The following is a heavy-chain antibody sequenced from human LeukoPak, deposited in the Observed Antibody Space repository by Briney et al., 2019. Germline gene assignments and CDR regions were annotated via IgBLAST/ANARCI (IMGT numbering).Heavy chain of an antibody. J-gene: IGHJ4*02. CDR3: ARDGPIVVVPAASNFDY. CDR2: MNPNSGNT. Sequence: GAPVKLSCKASGYTCTIYDINWVRQSTGQGLEWMGWMNPNSGNTGYAQKFQGRVTMTRNTSISTAYMELSSLRSEATAVYYCARDGPIVVVPAASNFDYWGQGTLVTVSS. CDR1: GYTCTIYD. V-gene: IGHV1-8*01. D-gene: IGHD2-2*01.